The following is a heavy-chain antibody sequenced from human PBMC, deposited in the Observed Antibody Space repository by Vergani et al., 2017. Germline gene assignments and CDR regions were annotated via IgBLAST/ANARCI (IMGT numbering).Heavy chain of an antibody. CDR3: ARDYYDSSGYYYERAEYFQH. V-gene: IGHV1-2*02. D-gene: IGHD3-22*01. J-gene: IGHJ1*01. Sequence: QVQLVQSGAEVKKPGASVKVSCKASGYTFTGYYMHWVRQAPGQGLEWMGWINPNSGGTNYAQKFQGRVTMTRDTSISTAYMELSRLRSDDTAVYYCARDYYDSSGYYYERAEYFQHWGQGTLVTVSS. CDR1: GYTFTGYY. CDR2: INPNSGGT.